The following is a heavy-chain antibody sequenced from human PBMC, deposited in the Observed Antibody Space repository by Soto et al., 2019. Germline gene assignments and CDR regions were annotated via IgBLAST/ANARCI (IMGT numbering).Heavy chain of an antibody. D-gene: IGHD3-16*01. Sequence: QVQLVESGGGVVQPGTSLRLSCAASGFRFKSFVMHWVRQAPGKGLEWVAFTSYDGNNKDYGDSVKGRFTVSRDNSQNTLLLQMDFLRPEDTALYYCARWGTTWGFDLWGQGTLVSVSS. CDR2: TSYDGNNK. J-gene: IGHJ4*02. CDR3: ARWGTTWGFDL. CDR1: GFRFKSFV. V-gene: IGHV3-30*19.